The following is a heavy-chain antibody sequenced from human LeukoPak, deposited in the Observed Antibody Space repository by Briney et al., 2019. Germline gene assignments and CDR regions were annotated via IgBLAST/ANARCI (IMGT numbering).Heavy chain of an antibody. D-gene: IGHD2-21*02. CDR2: ISPSGGST. CDR3: AKGSGDGRPYYFDY. Sequence: GGSLRLSCAASGFTFRDAWMTWVRQAPGKGLEWVSAISPSGGSTYYADSVKGRFTISRDNSKNTLYLQMNSLRADDTAVYYCAKGSGDGRPYYFDYWGPGTLVTVST. J-gene: IGHJ4*02. V-gene: IGHV3-23*01. CDR1: GFTFRDA.